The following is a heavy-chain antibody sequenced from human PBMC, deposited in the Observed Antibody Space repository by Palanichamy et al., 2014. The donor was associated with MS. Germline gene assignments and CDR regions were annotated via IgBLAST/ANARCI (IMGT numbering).Heavy chain of an antibody. V-gene: IGHV3-30*18. J-gene: IGHJ5*02. CDR3: AKDRGYYTYLFDP. CDR1: GFTFSSFG. D-gene: IGHD3-3*01. CDR2: ISYDGSNK. Sequence: QVQLVESGGGVVQPGRPQRLSCAASGFTFSSFGMHWVRQAPAKGLEWVAIISYDGSNKYYADSVKGRFTISRDNSKNTLYLQMNNLRPEDTAVYYCAKDRGYYTYLFDPWGQGTLVTVSS.